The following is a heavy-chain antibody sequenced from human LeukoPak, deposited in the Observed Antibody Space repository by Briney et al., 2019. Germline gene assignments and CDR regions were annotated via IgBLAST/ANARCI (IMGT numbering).Heavy chain of an antibody. CDR3: AREHTPFGSGCTAAY. V-gene: IGHV3-48*01. J-gene: IGHJ4*02. Sequence: PGGALKLSCAASGFTFSSYGMNWVRQAPGKGPEGVSFISPSSSTIYYADSGKGRFTISRDNAKNSLYLQMNSLRAEDTAVYYCAREHTPFGSGCTAAYWGQGTPVTVSS. D-gene: IGHD6-19*01. CDR2: ISPSSSTI. CDR1: GFTFSSYG.